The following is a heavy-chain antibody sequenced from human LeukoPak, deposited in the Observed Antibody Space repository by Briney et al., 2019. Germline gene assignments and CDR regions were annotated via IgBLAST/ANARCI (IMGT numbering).Heavy chain of an antibody. CDR2: IKQDGSEK. D-gene: IGHD6-13*01. CDR3: AREWQGGIAAAGTRIEGDY. V-gene: IGHV3-7*01. J-gene: IGHJ4*02. CDR1: GFGVSGYW. Sequence: GGSLRLSCAVSGFGVSGYWMTWVRQAPGRGLEWVANIKQDGSEKNYVDSVKGRFTISRDNAENSLFLQMNSLRVEDTAVYYCAREWQGGIAAAGTRIEGDYWGQGTLVAVSS.